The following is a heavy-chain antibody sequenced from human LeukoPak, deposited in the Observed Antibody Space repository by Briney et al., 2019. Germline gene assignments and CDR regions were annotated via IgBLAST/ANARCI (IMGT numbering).Heavy chain of an antibody. J-gene: IGHJ4*02. D-gene: IGHD3-10*01. CDR1: GFTFSSYS. CDR3: ARGTGSNYYGSGSQDY. CDR2: ISSSSSYI. V-gene: IGHV3-21*01. Sequence: PGGSLRLSCAASGFTFSSYSMNWVRQAPGKGLEWVSSISSSSSYIYYADSVKGRFTTSRDNAKNSLYLQMNSLRAEDTAVYYCARGTGSNYYGSGSQDYWGQGTLSPSPQ.